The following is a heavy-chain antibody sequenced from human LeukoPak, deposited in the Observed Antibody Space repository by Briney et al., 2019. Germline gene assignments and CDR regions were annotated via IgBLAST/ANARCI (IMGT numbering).Heavy chain of an antibody. Sequence: ASVKVSCKASGYTFTSYDINWVRQATGQGLEWMGWMNPNSGNTGYAQKFQGRVTMTRNTSISTAYMELSSLRSEDTAVYYCARSRITMVRGRSFRFDPWGQGTLVTASS. CDR2: MNPNSGNT. V-gene: IGHV1-8*01. CDR1: GYTFTSYD. J-gene: IGHJ5*02. D-gene: IGHD3-10*01. CDR3: ARSRITMVRGRSFRFDP.